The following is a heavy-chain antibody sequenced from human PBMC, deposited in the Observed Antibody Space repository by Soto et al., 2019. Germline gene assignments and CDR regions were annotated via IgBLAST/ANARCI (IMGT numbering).Heavy chain of an antibody. V-gene: IGHV4-34*01. CDR2: INHSGST. D-gene: IGHD3-9*01. J-gene: IGHJ4*02. CDR3: ARDPWYYDILTGYEGA. Sequence: QVQLQQWGAGLLKPSETLSLTCAVYGGSFSGYYWSWIRQPPGKGLEWIGEINHSGSTNYNPSLKSLVTISVDTSKNQFALKLSSVTAADTAVYYCARDPWYYDILTGYEGAWGQGNLVTVAS. CDR1: GGSFSGYY.